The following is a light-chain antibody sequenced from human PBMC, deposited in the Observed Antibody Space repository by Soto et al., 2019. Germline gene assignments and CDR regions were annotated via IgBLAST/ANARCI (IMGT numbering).Light chain of an antibody. Sequence: QPVLTQPPSASGTPGQRVTISCSGSSSNIGSNYVYWYQQLPGTAPKLLIYRNNQRPSGVPDRSSGSKSGTSASLAISGLRSEDEADYYCAAWDDSLSGPVFGGGTKLTVL. J-gene: IGLJ2*01. CDR2: RNN. CDR3: AAWDDSLSGPV. CDR1: SSNIGSNY. V-gene: IGLV1-47*01.